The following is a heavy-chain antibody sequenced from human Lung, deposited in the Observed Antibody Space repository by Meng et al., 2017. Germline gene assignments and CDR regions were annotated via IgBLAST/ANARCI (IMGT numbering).Heavy chain of an antibody. Sequence: VKEHGGSWKVPRNPVGTNFTDLHKPWVRRAPGQGLEWMGRINPKSGDTHYAQKFQARVTMTGDTSISTAYMELSGLRSDDTAMYYCARDEDISAAGKLFGDYWGQGTLVTVSS. J-gene: IGHJ4*02. CDR1: GTNFTDLH. CDR2: INPKSGDT. D-gene: IGHD6-25*01. V-gene: IGHV1-2*06. CDR3: ARDEDISAAGKLFGDY.